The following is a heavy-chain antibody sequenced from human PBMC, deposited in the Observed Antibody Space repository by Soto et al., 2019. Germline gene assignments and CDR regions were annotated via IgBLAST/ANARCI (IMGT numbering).Heavy chain of an antibody. D-gene: IGHD1-26*01. J-gene: IGHJ4*02. CDR2: VSGYNRNT. V-gene: IGHV1-18*01. Sequence: QVQLVQSGAEVKRPGASVKVSCQTSGYTFSNYGVTWVRQAPGQGLEWVGWVSGYNRNTNYAQKFQDRVTLTTDTSRRTAYMELRGLRSDDTAVYFCARERQREPIPYWGQGTQVTVSS. CDR3: ARERQREPIPY. CDR1: GYTFSNYG.